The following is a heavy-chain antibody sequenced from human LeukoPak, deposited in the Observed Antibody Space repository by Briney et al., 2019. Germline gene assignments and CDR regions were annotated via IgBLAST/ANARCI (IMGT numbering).Heavy chain of an antibody. CDR3: ARERYCSSTSCLVDY. D-gene: IGHD2-2*01. CDR2: ISYDGSNK. CDR1: GFTFSSYA. Sequence: GRSLRLSCAASGFTFSSYAMHWVRQAPGKGLEWVAVISYDGSNKYYADSVKGRFTISRDNSKNTLYLQMNGLRAEDTAVYYCARERYCSSTSCLVDYWGQGTLVTVSS. J-gene: IGHJ4*02. V-gene: IGHV3-30-3*01.